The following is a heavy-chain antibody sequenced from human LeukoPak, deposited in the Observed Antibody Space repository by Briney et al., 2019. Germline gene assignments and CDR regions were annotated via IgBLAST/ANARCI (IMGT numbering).Heavy chain of an antibody. V-gene: IGHV4-30-4*08. CDR1: GGSISSGDYY. J-gene: IGHJ6*03. Sequence: PSETLSLTCTVSGGSISSGDYYWSWIRQPPGKGLERIGYIYYSGSTYYNPSLKSRVTISVDTSKNQFSLKLSSVTAADTAVYYCARVEEDIVVVPAAIRGSYYYYYMDVWGKGTTVTVSS. D-gene: IGHD2-2*02. CDR2: IYYSGST. CDR3: ARVEEDIVVVPAAIRGSYYYYYMDV.